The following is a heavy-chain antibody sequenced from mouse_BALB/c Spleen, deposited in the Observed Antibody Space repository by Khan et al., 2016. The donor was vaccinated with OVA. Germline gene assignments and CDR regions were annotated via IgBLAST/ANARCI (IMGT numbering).Heavy chain of an antibody. CDR2: INPGSGDI. CDR3: SRSGYGFGAY. Sequence: QVQLQQSGAELVRPGTSVKVSCKASGYAFTDYLIEWLKQRPGQGLEWIGVINPGSGDITYNEKFKDKATLTADTSSSTAYMQLTSLTSDDSAVYFCSRSGYGFGAYWGPGTLVTVSA. D-gene: IGHD3-2*02. CDR1: GYAFTDYL. V-gene: IGHV1-54*03. J-gene: IGHJ3*01.